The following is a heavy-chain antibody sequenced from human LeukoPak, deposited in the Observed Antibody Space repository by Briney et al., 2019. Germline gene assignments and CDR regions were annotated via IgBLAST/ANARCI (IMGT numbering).Heavy chain of an antibody. J-gene: IGHJ6*03. CDR2: IYYSGST. CDR1: GGSISSSSYY. CDR3: ARHAVAVAGIWAYYYYYMDV. Sequence: PSETLSLTCTVSGGSISSSSYYWGWIRQPPGKGLEWIGSIYYSGSTYYNPSLKSRVTISVDTSKNQFSLKLSSVTAADTAVYYCARHAVAVAGIWAYYYYYMDVWGKGTTVTISS. V-gene: IGHV4-39*01. D-gene: IGHD6-19*01.